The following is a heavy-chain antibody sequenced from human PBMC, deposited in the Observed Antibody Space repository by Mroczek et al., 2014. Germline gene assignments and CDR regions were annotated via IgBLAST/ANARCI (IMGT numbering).Heavy chain of an antibody. V-gene: IGHV2-5*01. CDR2: IYWNDDK. J-gene: IGHJ2*01. CDR1: GFSLSTSGVG. D-gene: IGHD6-19*01. Sequence: QITLKESGPTLVKPTQTLTLTCTFSGFSLSTSGVGVGWIRQPPGKALEWLALIYWNDDKRYSPSLKSRLTITKDTSKNQVVLTMTNMDPVDTATYYCAHSRVPGGFQGSSGWSRRGYWYFDLWGRGTPGHCLL. CDR3: AHSRVPGGFQGSSGWSRRGYWYFDL.